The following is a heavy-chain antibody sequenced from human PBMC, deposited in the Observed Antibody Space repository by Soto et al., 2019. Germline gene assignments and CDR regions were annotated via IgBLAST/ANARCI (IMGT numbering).Heavy chain of an antibody. J-gene: IGHJ4*02. V-gene: IGHV3-30*18. D-gene: IGHD3-9*01. CDR1: GFTFCSYG. CDR3: AKGANGILTGYLVY. CDR2: ISYDGSNK. Sequence: GGSLRLSCAASGFTFCSYGMHWVRQAPGKGLEWVAVISYDGSNKYYADSVKGRFTISRDNSKNTLYLQMNSLRAEDTAVYYCAKGANGILTGYLVYWGQGTLVTVSS.